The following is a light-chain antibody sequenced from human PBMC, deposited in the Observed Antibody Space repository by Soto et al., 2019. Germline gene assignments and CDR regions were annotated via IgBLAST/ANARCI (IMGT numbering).Light chain of an antibody. V-gene: IGKV1-5*03. CDR3: QQYDRYSKT. J-gene: IGKJ1*01. CDR2: KAS. Sequence: DIRMTQSPSALSASIGDRVTITCRASQSINNWLAWYQQKPGKAPKLLIHKASSLERGVPTRFSGSGSGIEFTLTIGSLQPEDFATYYCQQYDRYSKTFGQGTKVDIK. CDR1: QSINNW.